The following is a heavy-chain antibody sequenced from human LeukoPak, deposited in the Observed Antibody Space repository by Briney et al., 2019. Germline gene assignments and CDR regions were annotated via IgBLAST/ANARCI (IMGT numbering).Heavy chain of an antibody. CDR1: GGSISSYY. V-gene: IGHV4-59*01. CDR2: IYYSGST. Sequence: PSETLSLTCTVSGGSISSYYWSWIRQPPGKGLKWIGYIYYSGSTNYNPSLKSRVTISVDTSKNQFSLKLSSVTAADTAVYYCASVAAGSVTHWGQGTLVTVSS. CDR3: ASVAAGSVTH. D-gene: IGHD6-25*01. J-gene: IGHJ4*02.